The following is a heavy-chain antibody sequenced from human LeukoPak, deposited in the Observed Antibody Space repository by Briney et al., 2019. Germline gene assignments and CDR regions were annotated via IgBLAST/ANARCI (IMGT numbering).Heavy chain of an antibody. J-gene: IGHJ6*02. Sequence: SQTLSLTCAISGDSVSSNNAAWNWIRQSPSRGLEWLGRTYYRSKWYNDYAVSVKSRITINPDTSKNQFSLQLNSVTPEDTAVYYCARENAKYSSGWYADYGMDVWGQGTTVTVSS. D-gene: IGHD6-19*01. V-gene: IGHV6-1*01. CDR1: GDSVSSNNAA. CDR3: ARENAKYSSGWYADYGMDV. CDR2: TYYRSKWYN.